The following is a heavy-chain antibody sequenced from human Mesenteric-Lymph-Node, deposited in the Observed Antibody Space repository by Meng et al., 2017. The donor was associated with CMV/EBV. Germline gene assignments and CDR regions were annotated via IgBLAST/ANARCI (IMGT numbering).Heavy chain of an antibody. CDR3: ARHQRWLKSEGGFNY. Sequence: QVQLQQWGAGLFKPSEPLSLTCAVYGGSFSGYYWSWIRQPPGKGLEWIGEINHSGSTNYNPSLKSRVTISVDTSKNQFSLKLSSVTAADTAVYYCARHQRWLKSEGGFNYWGQGTLVTVSS. CDR2: INHSGST. J-gene: IGHJ4*02. V-gene: IGHV4-34*01. CDR1: GGSFSGYY. D-gene: IGHD4-23*01.